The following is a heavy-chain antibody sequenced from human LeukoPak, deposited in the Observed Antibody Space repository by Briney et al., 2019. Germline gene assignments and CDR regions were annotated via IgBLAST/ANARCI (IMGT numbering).Heavy chain of an antibody. J-gene: IGHJ6*03. CDR1: GYTFTSYG. D-gene: IGHD6-13*01. CDR3: ARDLMTIAAAGTPYYYYMDV. Sequence: ASVKVSCKASGYTFTSYGISWVRQAPGQGLEWMGWISAYNGNTNYAQKLQGRVTMTTDTSTSTAYMELRSLRSDDTAVYYCARDLMTIAAAGTPYYYYMDVWGKGTTVTISS. CDR2: ISAYNGNT. V-gene: IGHV1-18*01.